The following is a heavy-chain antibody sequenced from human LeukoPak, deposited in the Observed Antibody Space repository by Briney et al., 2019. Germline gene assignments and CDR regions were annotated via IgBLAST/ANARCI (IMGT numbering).Heavy chain of an antibody. V-gene: IGHV3-30*02. CDR3: AKGGNGYSYGYFDY. D-gene: IGHD5-18*01. Sequence: GGSLRLSCAASGFTFSSYGMHWVRQAPGKGLEWVAFIRYDGGNKYYADSVKGRFTISRDNSKNTLYLQMNSLRTEDTAVYYCAKGGNGYSYGYFDYRGQGTLVTVSS. CDR1: GFTFSSYG. CDR2: IRYDGGNK. J-gene: IGHJ4*02.